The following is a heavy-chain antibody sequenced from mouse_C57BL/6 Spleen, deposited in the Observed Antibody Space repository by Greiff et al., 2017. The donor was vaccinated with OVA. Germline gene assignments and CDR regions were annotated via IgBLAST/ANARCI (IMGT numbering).Heavy chain of an antibody. J-gene: IGHJ4*01. CDR3: ARSGTTVVATDAMDY. V-gene: IGHV14-3*01. Sequence: VHVKQSVAELVRPGASVKLSCTASGFNIKNTYMHWVKQRPEQGLEWIGRIDPANGNTKYAPKFQGKATITADTSSNTAYLQLSSLTSEDTAIYYCARSGTTVVATDAMDYWGQGTSVTVSS. D-gene: IGHD1-1*01. CDR2: IDPANGNT. CDR1: GFNIKNTY.